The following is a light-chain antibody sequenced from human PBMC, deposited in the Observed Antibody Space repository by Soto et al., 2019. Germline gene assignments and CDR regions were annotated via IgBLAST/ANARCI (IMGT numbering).Light chain of an antibody. J-gene: IGKJ1*01. CDR1: KSVSSY. V-gene: IGKV3-20*01. Sequence: ILLTQSPGTLSLSPWEIATLSCRASKSVSSYLAWYQQKSGQAPRLLIYGASSRASGIPDRFSGSGSGTEFTLTISSLQPDDFATYYCQQYNSYSTFGQGTKVDIK. CDR3: QQYNSYST. CDR2: GAS.